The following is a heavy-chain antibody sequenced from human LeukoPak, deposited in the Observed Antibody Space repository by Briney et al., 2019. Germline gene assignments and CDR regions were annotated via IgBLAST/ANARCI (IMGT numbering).Heavy chain of an antibody. V-gene: IGHV3-30*04. CDR1: GFPFSSDV. CDR2: ISYDGSNA. J-gene: IGHJ4*02. D-gene: IGHD5-12*01. Sequence: PRGSLPLSGAASGFPFSSDVMHWVRPAPRQGLDWVAIISYDGSNAYYADSVKGRFTISRDNSTSTLYLQMHSLRGEDTVVYYCARSAAAGRIVATFDYWGQGTLVTVSS. CDR3: ARSAAAGRIVATFDY.